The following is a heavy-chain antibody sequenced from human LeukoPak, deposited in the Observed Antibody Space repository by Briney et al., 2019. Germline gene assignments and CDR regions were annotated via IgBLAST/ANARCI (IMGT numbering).Heavy chain of an antibody. J-gene: IGHJ3*02. V-gene: IGHV4-39*01. CDR1: GGSISSSSYY. CDR2: IYYSGST. CDR3: ARHGYPRLSHDAFDI. D-gene: IGHD2-2*03. Sequence: PSETLSLTCTVSGGSISSSSYYWGWIRQPPGKGLEWIGSIYYSGSTYYNPSLKSRVTISVDTSKNQFSLKLSSVTAADTAVYYCARHGYPRLSHDAFDIWGQGTMVTVSS.